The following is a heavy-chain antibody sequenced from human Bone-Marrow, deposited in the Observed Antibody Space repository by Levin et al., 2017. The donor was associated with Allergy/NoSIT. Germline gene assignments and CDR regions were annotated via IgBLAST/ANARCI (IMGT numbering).Heavy chain of an antibody. V-gene: IGHV1-18*01. D-gene: IGHD1-14*01. CDR1: GYTFTSYG. CDR3: ARAVPNHFRILFYYFDY. Sequence: ASVKVSCKTSGYTFTSYGISWVRQAPGQGLEWLGWISAYNDNTDYAQKLQGRVTMTTDTSTSTAFMELRSLRSDDTAVYYCARAVPNHFRILFYYFDYWGQGTLVTVSS. CDR2: ISAYNDNT. J-gene: IGHJ4*02.